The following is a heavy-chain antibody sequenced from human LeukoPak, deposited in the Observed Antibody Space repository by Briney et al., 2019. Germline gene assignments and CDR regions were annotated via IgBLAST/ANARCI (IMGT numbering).Heavy chain of an antibody. Sequence: GGSLRLSCAASGFTFSSYSMNWVRQAPGKGXXXVSSISSSSSYIYYADSVKGRFTISRDNAKNSLYLQMNSLRAEDTAVYYCARDTVTTGAYWGQGTLVTVSS. CDR3: ARDTVTTGAY. CDR1: GFTFSSYS. J-gene: IGHJ4*02. D-gene: IGHD4-17*01. V-gene: IGHV3-21*01. CDR2: ISSSSSYI.